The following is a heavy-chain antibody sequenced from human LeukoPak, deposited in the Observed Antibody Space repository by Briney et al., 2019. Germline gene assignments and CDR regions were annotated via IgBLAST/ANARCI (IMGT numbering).Heavy chain of an antibody. CDR3: ASSIAAAGRFDY. V-gene: IGHV3-11*06. CDR1: GFTFSDYY. CDR2: ISSSSSYT. Sequence: PGGSLRLSCAASGFTFSDYYMSWIRQAPGKGLEWVSYISSSSSYTNYADSVKGRFTISRDNAKNSLYLQMNGLRAEDTAVYYCASSIAAAGRFDYWGQGTLVTVSS. J-gene: IGHJ4*02. D-gene: IGHD6-13*01.